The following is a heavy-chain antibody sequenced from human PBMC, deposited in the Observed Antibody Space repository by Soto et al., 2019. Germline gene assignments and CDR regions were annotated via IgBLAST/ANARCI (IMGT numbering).Heavy chain of an antibody. D-gene: IGHD3-9*01. V-gene: IGHV1-18*01. CDR1: GYTFTSYG. CDR3: ARSYDILTGPRGAFDI. J-gene: IGHJ3*02. Sequence: ASVKVSCKASGYTFTSYGISWVRQAPGQGLEWMGWISAYNGNTNYAQKLQGRVTMTTDTSTSTAYMEPRSLRSDDTAVYYCARSYDILTGPRGAFDIWGQGTMVTVSS. CDR2: ISAYNGNT.